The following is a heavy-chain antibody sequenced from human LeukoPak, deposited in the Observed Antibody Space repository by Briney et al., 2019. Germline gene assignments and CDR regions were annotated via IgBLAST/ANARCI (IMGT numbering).Heavy chain of an antibody. D-gene: IGHD3-3*01. J-gene: IGHJ4*02. Sequence: GGSLRLSCAASGFTFSSYGMHWVRQAPGKGLEWVAFIRYDGSNKYYADSVKGRFTISRDNSKNTLYLQMNSLRAEDTAVYYCARDPGHYDFWSGYGYYFDYWGQGTLVTVSS. V-gene: IGHV3-30*02. CDR2: IRYDGSNK. CDR3: ARDPGHYDFWSGYGYYFDY. CDR1: GFTFSSYG.